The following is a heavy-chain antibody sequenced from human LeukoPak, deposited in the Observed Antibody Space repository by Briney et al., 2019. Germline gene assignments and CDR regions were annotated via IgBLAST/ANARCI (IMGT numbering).Heavy chain of an antibody. Sequence: NPGGSLRLSCAASGFTFSNAWMSWVRQAPGKGLEWVGRIKSKTDGGTTDYAAPVKGRFTISRDDSKNTLYLQMNSLKTEDTAVYYCTTDLLGSGSYSQLSFDYWGQGTLVTVSS. CDR1: GFTFSNAW. V-gene: IGHV3-15*01. J-gene: IGHJ4*02. CDR2: IKSKTDGGTT. D-gene: IGHD3-10*01. CDR3: TTDLLGSGSYSQLSFDY.